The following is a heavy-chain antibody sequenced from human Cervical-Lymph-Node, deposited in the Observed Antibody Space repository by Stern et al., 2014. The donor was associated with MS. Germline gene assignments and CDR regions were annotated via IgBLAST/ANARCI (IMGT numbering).Heavy chain of an antibody. CDR1: GGSISGPS. CDR2: IYYSGST. Sequence: VQLVESGPGRVKPSEILSLTCRVSGGSISGPSWTWIRQPPGQGLEWIGQIYYSGSTNYNPSLKSRVSISVDMSKNQFYLQVTSATPADTAFYYCATGYNYTTHWYLDLWGRGTLVTVSS. CDR3: ATGYNYTTHWYLDL. V-gene: IGHV4-59*11. J-gene: IGHJ2*01. D-gene: IGHD5-18*01.